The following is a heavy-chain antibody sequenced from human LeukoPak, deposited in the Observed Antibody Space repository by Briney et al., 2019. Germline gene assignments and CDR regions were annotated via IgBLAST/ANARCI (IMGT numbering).Heavy chain of an antibody. D-gene: IGHD2-2*01. V-gene: IGHV3-48*04. CDR2: ISSSGSTI. CDR1: GFTFSSYA. J-gene: IGHJ4*02. Sequence: GGSLRLSCAASGFTFSSYAMSWVRQAPGKGLEWVSYISSSGSTIYYADSVKGRFTISRDNAKNSLYLQMNSLRAEDTAVYYCARDGAKDCSSTSCYGGGPFDYWGQGTLVTVSS. CDR3: ARDGAKDCSSTSCYGGGPFDY.